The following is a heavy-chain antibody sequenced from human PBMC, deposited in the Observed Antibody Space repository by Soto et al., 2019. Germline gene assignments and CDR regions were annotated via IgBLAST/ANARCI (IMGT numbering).Heavy chain of an antibody. Sequence: GGSLRLSCAASGFTFDDYAMHWVRQAPGKGLEWVSGISWNSGSIGYADSVKGRFTISRDNAKNSLYLQMNSLRAEDTALYYCAKGHSSGWRKSDAFDIWGQGTMVTVSS. CDR3: AKGHSSGWRKSDAFDI. D-gene: IGHD6-19*01. CDR2: ISWNSGSI. CDR1: GFTFDDYA. V-gene: IGHV3-9*01. J-gene: IGHJ3*02.